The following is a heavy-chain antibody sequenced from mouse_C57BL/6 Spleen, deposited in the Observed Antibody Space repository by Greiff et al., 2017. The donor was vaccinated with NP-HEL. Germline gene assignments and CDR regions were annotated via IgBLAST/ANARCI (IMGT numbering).Heavy chain of an antibody. D-gene: IGHD1-1*01. CDR1: GYAFSSYW. CDR3: ARKRDITTVVAHFDY. J-gene: IGHJ2*01. V-gene: IGHV1-80*01. Sequence: QVQLKESGAELVKPGASVKISCKASGYAFSSYWMNWVKQRPGKGLEWIGQIYPGDGDTNYNGKFKGKATLTADKSSSTAYMQLSSLTSEDSAVYFCARKRDITTVVAHFDYWGQGTTLTVSS. CDR2: IYPGDGDT.